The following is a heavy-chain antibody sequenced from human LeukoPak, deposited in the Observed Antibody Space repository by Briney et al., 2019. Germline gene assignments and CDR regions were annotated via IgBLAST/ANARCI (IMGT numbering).Heavy chain of an antibody. Sequence: GGSLRLSCAASGYTVSSNYMSWVRQAPGKGLEWVSVIYSGGSTYYADSVKGRFTISRDNSKSTLYLQMNSLRAEDTAVYYCAGGVAHYYYYYGMDVWGQGTTVTVSS. CDR3: AGGVAHYYYYYGMDV. CDR1: GYTVSSNY. J-gene: IGHJ6*02. D-gene: IGHD3-3*01. CDR2: IYSGGST. V-gene: IGHV3-53*01.